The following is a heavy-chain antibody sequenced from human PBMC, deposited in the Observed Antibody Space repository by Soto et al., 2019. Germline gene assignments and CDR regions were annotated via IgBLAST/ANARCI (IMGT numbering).Heavy chain of an antibody. Sequence: LSLTCTVSGGSISSGGYYWSWIRQHPGKGLEWIGYIYYSGSTYYNPSLKSRVTISVDTSKNQFSLKLGSVTAADTAVYYCARDTYDSSGYYYVVWGQGTLVTVSS. J-gene: IGHJ4*02. CDR2: IYYSGST. CDR3: ARDTYDSSGYYYVV. V-gene: IGHV4-31*03. CDR1: GGSISSGGYY. D-gene: IGHD3-22*01.